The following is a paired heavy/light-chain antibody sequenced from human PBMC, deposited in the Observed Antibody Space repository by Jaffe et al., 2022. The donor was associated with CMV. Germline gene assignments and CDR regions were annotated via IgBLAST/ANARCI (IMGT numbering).Heavy chain of an antibody. D-gene: IGHD3-10*01. Sequence: QVQLQESGPGLVKPSETLSLTCAVSGGSISSSNWWCWVRHPPGKGLEWIGEIYHSGSTNYNPSLESRVTISVDKSKNQFSLKLTSVTAADTAVYYCARDSPYGSGSYSSYYYMDVWGKGTTVTVSS. CDR1: GGSISSSNW. CDR3: ARDSPYGSGSYSSYYYMDV. V-gene: IGHV4-4*02. CDR2: IYHSGST. J-gene: IGHJ6*03.
Light chain of an antibody. CDR2: EVS. Sequence: DIVMTQTPLSLSVTPGQPASISCKSSQSLLHSAGKTYLYWYLQKPGQSPQLLIYEVSSRFSGVPDRFSGSGSGTDFTLKISRVEAEDVGVYYCMQGIHLPRTFGQGTKVEIK. CDR1: QSLLHSAGKTY. J-gene: IGKJ1*01. CDR3: MQGIHLPRT. V-gene: IGKV2-29*02.